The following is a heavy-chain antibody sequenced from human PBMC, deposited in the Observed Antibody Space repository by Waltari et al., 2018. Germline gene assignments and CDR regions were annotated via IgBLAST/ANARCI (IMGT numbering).Heavy chain of an antibody. CDR1: GYTLTELS. V-gene: IGHV1-24*01. Sequence: QVQLVQSGAEGKKPGASVKASCKVSGYTLTELSIHGVRQAPGKGLEWMGGFDPEDGETIYAQKFQGRVTMTEDTSTDTAYMELSSLRSEDTAVYYCATRLTPARPFDYWGQGTLVTVSS. D-gene: IGHD7-27*01. CDR3: ATRLTPARPFDY. J-gene: IGHJ4*02. CDR2: FDPEDGET.